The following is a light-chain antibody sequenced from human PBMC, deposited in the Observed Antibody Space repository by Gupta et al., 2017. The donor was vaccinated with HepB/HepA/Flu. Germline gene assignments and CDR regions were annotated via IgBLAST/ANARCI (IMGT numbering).Light chain of an antibody. V-gene: IGLV3-25*03. Sequence: PSVSVYPGQTARITCSGDALPKQYASWYQQKPGQAPVLVIYKDSGRSSGIPELFSGSSSGTTVTLTISGVQAEDEADYYCQSADSSGTWVFGGGTKLTVL. J-gene: IGLJ3*02. CDR1: ALPKQY. CDR2: KDS. CDR3: QSADSSGTWV.